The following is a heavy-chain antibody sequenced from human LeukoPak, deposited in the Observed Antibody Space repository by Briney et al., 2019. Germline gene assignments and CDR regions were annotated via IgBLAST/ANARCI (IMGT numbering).Heavy chain of an antibody. V-gene: IGHV3-9*01. CDR2: ISWSGTTT. CDR1: GFRFDDYG. J-gene: IGHJ6*02. CDR3: AKDESTGGFAPGYFYGMGV. D-gene: IGHD3-16*01. Sequence: GGSLRLSCVVSGFRFDDYGMHWVRQAPGKGLEWVSGISWSGTTTGYADSVKGRFTISRDSAKHSLYLQMDSLRVEDTALYYCAKDESTGGFAPGYFYGMGVWGQGTTVTVSS.